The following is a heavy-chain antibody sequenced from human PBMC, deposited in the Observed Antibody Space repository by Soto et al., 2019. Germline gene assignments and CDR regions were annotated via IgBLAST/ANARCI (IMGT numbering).Heavy chain of an antibody. CDR2: IYYSGST. Sequence: SETLSLTCTVSGGSVSSGSYYWSWIRQPPGKGLEWIGYIYYSGSTNYNPSLKSRVTISVDTSKNQFSLKLSSVTAADTAVYYCARVLGAGAYGSGSYSTDYWGQGTLVTVSS. CDR3: ARVLGAGAYGSGSYSTDY. CDR1: GGSVSSGSYY. J-gene: IGHJ4*02. D-gene: IGHD3-10*01. V-gene: IGHV4-61*01.